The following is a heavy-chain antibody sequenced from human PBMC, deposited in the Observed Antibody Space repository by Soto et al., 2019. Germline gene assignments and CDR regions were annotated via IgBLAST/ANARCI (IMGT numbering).Heavy chain of an antibody. J-gene: IGHJ5*02. Sequence: SVKVSCKASGGTFSSYAISWVRQAPGQGLEWMGGIIPIFGTANYAQKFQGRVTITADESTSTAYMGLSSLRSEDTAVYYCARGIAAAGRGGWFDPWGQGTLVTVSS. V-gene: IGHV1-69*13. CDR2: IIPIFGTA. CDR3: ARGIAAAGRGGWFDP. CDR1: GGTFSSYA. D-gene: IGHD6-13*01.